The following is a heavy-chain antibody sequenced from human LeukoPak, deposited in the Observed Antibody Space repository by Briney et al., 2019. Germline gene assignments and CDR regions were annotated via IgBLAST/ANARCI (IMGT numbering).Heavy chain of an antibody. Sequence: GGSLRLSCAASGFTFGSYAMSWGRQAPGKGLEWVSGIGGSGNNRYYANSVRGRFTISRDNSKNTLFLQMNTLRADDTAVYFCAKSPLTRPLFFDYWGRGTLVTVSA. D-gene: IGHD1-14*01. CDR1: GFTFGSYA. CDR2: IGGSGNNR. J-gene: IGHJ4*02. V-gene: IGHV3-23*01. CDR3: AKSPLTRPLFFDY.